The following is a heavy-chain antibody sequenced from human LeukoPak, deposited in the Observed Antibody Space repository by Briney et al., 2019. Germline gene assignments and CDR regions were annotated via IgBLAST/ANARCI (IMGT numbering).Heavy chain of an antibody. J-gene: IGHJ5*02. CDR2: IYTSGST. CDR1: GGFISSGSYY. V-gene: IGHV4-61*02. CDR3: ARDRLVRGYNWFDP. Sequence: PSDPPSLTCTVSGGFISSGSYYGSWIRRPAGEGLEWIGRIYTSGSTNYNPSLKSRVTISVDTSKNQFSLKLSAVTAADTAVYYCARDRLVRGYNWFDPWGQGALVTVSS. D-gene: IGHD3-10*01.